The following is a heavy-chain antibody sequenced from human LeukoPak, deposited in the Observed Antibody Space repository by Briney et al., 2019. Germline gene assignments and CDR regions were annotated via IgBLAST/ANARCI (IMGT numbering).Heavy chain of an antibody. Sequence: PGGSLRLSCAASGFTFSSYAMSWVRQAPGKGLEWVSAISGSGGSTYYADSVKGRFTISRDNSKNTLYLQMNSLRAEDTAVYYCAGSGGSSCFLGCGFDYWGQGTLVTVSS. J-gene: IGHJ4*02. CDR1: GFTFSSYA. CDR2: ISGSGGST. CDR3: AGSGGSSCFLGCGFDY. V-gene: IGHV3-23*01. D-gene: IGHD2-15*01.